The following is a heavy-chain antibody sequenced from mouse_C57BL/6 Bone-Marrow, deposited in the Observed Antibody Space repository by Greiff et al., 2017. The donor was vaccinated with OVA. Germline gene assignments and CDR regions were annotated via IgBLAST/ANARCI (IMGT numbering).Heavy chain of an antibody. CDR1: GFTFSDYG. CDR2: ISNLAYSI. D-gene: IGHD2-3*01. CDR3: ARDGYPLYWYFDV. V-gene: IGHV5-15*01. J-gene: IGHJ1*03. Sequence: EVMLVESGGGLVQPGGSLKLSCAASGFTFSDYGMAWVRQAPRQGPQWVAFISNLAYSIYYADTVTGRFTISRENAKNTLYLEMSSLRSEDTAMYYCARDGYPLYWYFDVWGTGTTVTVSS.